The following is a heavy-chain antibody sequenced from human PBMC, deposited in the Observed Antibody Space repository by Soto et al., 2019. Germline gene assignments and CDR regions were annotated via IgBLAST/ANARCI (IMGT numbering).Heavy chain of an antibody. CDR1: GGSISSGGYY. V-gene: IGHV4-31*03. D-gene: IGHD1-1*01. CDR3: QAGNTSGAFDI. J-gene: IGHJ3*02. CDR2: IYYSGST. Sequence: LSLTGTVAGGSISSGGYYWSWIRQHPGKGLEWIGYIYYSGSTYYNPSLKSRVTISVDTSKNQFSLKLSSVTAADTAVYYCQAGNTSGAFDIWGQGTMVTVSS.